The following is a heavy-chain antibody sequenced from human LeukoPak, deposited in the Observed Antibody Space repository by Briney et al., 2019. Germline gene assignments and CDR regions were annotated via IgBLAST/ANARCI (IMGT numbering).Heavy chain of an antibody. D-gene: IGHD2-2*01. J-gene: IGHJ4*02. V-gene: IGHV3-20*04. CDR2: INWNGGST. CDR3: ARVGDTGLGYCSSTSCYLPDY. Sequence: GGSLRLSCAASGFTFDDDGMSWVRHAPGKGLEWVSGINWNGGSTGYADSVKGRFTISRDNAKNSLYLQMNSLRAEDTALYYCARVGDTGLGYCSSTSCYLPDYWGQGTLVTVSS. CDR1: GFTFDDDG.